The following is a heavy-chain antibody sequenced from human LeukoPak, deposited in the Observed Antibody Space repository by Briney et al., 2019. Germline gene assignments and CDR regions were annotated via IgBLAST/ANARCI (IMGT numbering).Heavy chain of an antibody. D-gene: IGHD1-26*01. V-gene: IGHV1-69*13. Sequence: ASVKVSCKASGGTFSSYAISWVRQAPGQGLEWMGGIIPIFGTANYAQKFQGRVTITADESTSTAYMELSSLRSEDTAVYYCARDPRRVGDGDYYYYGMDVWGQGTTVTVSS. CDR3: ARDPRRVGDGDYYYYGMDV. CDR1: GGTFSSYA. J-gene: IGHJ6*02. CDR2: IIPIFGTA.